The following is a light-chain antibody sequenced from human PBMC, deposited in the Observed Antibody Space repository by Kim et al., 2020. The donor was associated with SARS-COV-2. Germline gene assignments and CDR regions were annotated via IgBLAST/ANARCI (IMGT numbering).Light chain of an antibody. V-gene: IGKV3-15*01. CDR3: QQYNRWQRT. CDR2: GAS. J-gene: IGKJ1*01. CDR1: QSVSSN. Sequence: EIVMTQSPATLSVSPGERATLSCRASQSVSSNLAWYQQKAGQAPRLLIYGASTRATGIPARFSGSGSGTEFTLTISSLQSEDFAVYYCQQYNRWQRTFGQGTKVEIK.